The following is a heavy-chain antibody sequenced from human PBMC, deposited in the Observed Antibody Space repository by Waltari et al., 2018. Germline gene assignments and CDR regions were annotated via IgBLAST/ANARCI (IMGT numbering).Heavy chain of an antibody. CDR3: ARGEDIIGTILLGDY. Sequence: QVQLVESGGGVVQPGTSLRLSCAASGFTFSSYGMHWVGQSPGKGLEWVGLIWYDGMNKYYADSVKGRFTISRDNSKNTLFLQMNSLRAEETAVYYCARGEDIIGTILLGDYWGQGTLVTVSS. CDR2: IWYDGMNK. J-gene: IGHJ4*02. D-gene: IGHD1-7*01. V-gene: IGHV3-33*01. CDR1: GFTFSSYG.